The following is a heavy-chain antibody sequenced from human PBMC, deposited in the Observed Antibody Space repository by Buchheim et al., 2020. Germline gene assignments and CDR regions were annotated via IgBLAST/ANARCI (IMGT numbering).Heavy chain of an antibody. CDR2: INSWGDST. Sequence: EVQLLESGGGLVQTGGSLRLSCAASGFTFAGYGMSWVRQAPGKGLEGVSGINSWGDSTYYADSVKGRFTISRANSKNTVLLHLNSLRVDDTAVYYCAKDTVGGLNYGRLDHWGQGAL. D-gene: IGHD3-10*01. CDR3: AKDTVGGLNYGRLDH. CDR1: GFTFAGYG. J-gene: IGHJ4*02. V-gene: IGHV3-23*01.